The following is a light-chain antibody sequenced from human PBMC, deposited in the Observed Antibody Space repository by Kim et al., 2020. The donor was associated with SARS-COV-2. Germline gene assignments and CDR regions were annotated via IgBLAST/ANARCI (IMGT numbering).Light chain of an antibody. CDR3: SSYTTTDTVI. CDR2: DAN. Sequence: QSALTQPASVSGSPGQSIIISCTGSFGDIGSYISWFQQHPGKVPRLIIFDANDRPSGVSNRFSGSKSGNTASLTISGLQAEDEADYYCSSYTTTDTVIFGGGTQLTVL. CDR1: FGDIGSY. J-gene: IGLJ2*01. V-gene: IGLV2-14*03.